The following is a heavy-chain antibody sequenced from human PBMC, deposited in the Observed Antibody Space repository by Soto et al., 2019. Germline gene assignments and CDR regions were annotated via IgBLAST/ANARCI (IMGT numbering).Heavy chain of an antibody. J-gene: IGHJ6*02. V-gene: IGHV5-10-1*01. CDR2: IDPSDSYT. CDR1: GYSFTSYW. D-gene: IGHD6-19*01. CDR3: AKPIVAVAGGYYYYGMDV. Sequence: GESLKISCKGSGYSFTSYWISWVRQMPGKGLEWMGRIDPSDSYTNYSPSLQGHVTISADKSISTAYLQWSSLKASDTAMYYCAKPIVAVAGGYYYYGMDVWGQGTTVTVSS.